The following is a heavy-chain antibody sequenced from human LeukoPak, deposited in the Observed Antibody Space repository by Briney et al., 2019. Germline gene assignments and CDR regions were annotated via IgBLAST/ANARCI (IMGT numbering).Heavy chain of an antibody. V-gene: IGHV3-23*01. D-gene: IGHD5-18*01. CDR1: GFTFSSYA. CDR2: ISGSGGST. Sequence: GGSLRLSCAASGFTFSSYAMSWVRQAPGKGLEWVSAISGSGGSTYYADSVKGRFTISRDNSKNTLYLQMNSLRAEDTAVYYCAKDRVPGWIQLWDNWFDPWGQGTLVTVSS. CDR3: AKDRVPGWIQLWDNWFDP. J-gene: IGHJ5*02.